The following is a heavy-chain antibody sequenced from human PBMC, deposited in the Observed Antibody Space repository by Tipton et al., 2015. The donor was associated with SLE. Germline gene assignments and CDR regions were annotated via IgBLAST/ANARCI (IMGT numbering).Heavy chain of an antibody. CDR1: GGSFSRYY. CDR2: VSHSGDT. D-gene: IGHD5-12*01. Sequence: TLSLTCALSGGSFSRYYWTWIRQSPGKGLEWIGEVSHSGDTNYTPSLKSRVSISVDTSKNLFFLKLTSVTAADTAVYFCARRHYSGPFDSWGQGTLVTVSS. CDR3: ARRHYSGPFDS. V-gene: IGHV4-34*01. J-gene: IGHJ4*02.